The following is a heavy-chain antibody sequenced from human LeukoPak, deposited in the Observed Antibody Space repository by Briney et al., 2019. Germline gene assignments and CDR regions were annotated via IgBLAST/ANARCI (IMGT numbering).Heavy chain of an antibody. V-gene: IGHV3-30*03. CDR1: GFTFSSYG. D-gene: IGHD2-2*01. CDR2: ISHDGSNK. CDR3: ATVKRRFIVVVPAYFDY. Sequence: PGGSLRLSCAASGFTFSSYGMHWVRQAPGKGLQWVALISHDGSNKYYADSVRGRFTISRDNSKNTLYLQMNSLRAEDTAVYYCATVKRRFIVVVPAYFDYWGQGTLVTVSS. J-gene: IGHJ4*02.